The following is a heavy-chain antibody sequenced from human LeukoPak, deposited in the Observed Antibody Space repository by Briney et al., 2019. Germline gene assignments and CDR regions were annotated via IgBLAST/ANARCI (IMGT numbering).Heavy chain of an antibody. D-gene: IGHD3-22*01. V-gene: IGHV4-30-4*01. CDR1: GGSISSGDYY. J-gene: IGHJ4*02. CDR3: AAAYDSSGYYPY. Sequence: SETLSLTCTVSGGSISSGDYYWSWIRQPPGKGLEWIGYIYYSGSTNYNPSLKSRVTISVDTSKNQFSLKLSSVTAADTAVYYCAAAYDSSGYYPYWGQGTLVTVSS. CDR2: IYYSGST.